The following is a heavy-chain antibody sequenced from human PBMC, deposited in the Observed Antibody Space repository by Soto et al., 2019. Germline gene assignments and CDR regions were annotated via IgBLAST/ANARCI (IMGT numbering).Heavy chain of an antibody. Sequence: GGSLRLSCAASGFTFSTTYMSWVRQAPGKGLEWVSTIFSGGSTYYVDSVKGRFSISRDNSKNTVYLQMKSLRAEDTAVYYCARQGYWYAFDIWGQGTMVTVSS. CDR3: ARQGYWYAFDI. D-gene: IGHD2-8*02. CDR1: GFTFSTTY. J-gene: IGHJ3*02. CDR2: IFSGGST. V-gene: IGHV3-66*04.